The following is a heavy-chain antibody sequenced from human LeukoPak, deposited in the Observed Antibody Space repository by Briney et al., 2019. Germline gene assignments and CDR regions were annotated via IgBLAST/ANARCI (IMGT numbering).Heavy chain of an antibody. CDR3: AKEGDRGAFDI. Sequence: PGASLRLSCASSQFTLRGHSVHWVRQAPGKGLEWVAFIRYDGSNKYYADSVKGRFTISRDNSKNTLYLQMNSLRAEDTAVYYCAKEGDRGAFDIWGQGTMVTVSS. V-gene: IGHV3-30*02. J-gene: IGHJ3*02. CDR1: QFTLRGHS. CDR2: IRYDGSNK. D-gene: IGHD1-26*01.